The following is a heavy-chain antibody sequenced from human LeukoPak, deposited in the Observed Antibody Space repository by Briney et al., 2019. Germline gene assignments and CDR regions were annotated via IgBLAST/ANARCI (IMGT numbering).Heavy chain of an antibody. CDR2: INPNSGGT. J-gene: IGHJ3*02. D-gene: IGHD1-26*01. CDR3: ARGDIVGATFSDAFDI. CDR1: GYTFTGYY. Sequence: VASVKVSCKASGYTFTGYYMHWVRQAPGQGLEWMGWINPNSGGTNYAQKFQGRVTMTRDTSISTAYMELSRLRSDDTAVYYCARGDIVGATFSDAFDIWGQGTMVTVSS. V-gene: IGHV1-2*02.